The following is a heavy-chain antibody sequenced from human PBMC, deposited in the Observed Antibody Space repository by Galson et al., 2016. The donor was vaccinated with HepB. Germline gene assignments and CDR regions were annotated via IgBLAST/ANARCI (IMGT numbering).Heavy chain of an antibody. Sequence: CAISGDSVSRNSVAWNWIRQSPSRGLEWLGRTYYRSKWFNDYAVSVKSRITINADTSKNQFSLQLNSVTPEDTAVYYCARGLLKDGFDVWGQGTTVTVSS. CDR3: ARGLLKDGFDV. CDR1: GDSVSRNSVA. CDR2: TYYRSKWFN. V-gene: IGHV6-1*01. J-gene: IGHJ6*02.